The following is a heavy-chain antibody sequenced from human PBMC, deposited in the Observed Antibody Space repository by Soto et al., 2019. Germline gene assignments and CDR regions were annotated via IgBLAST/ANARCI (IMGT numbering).Heavy chain of an antibody. CDR1: GFTFSNYA. CDR3: ANPPPTMESTIYYYYGIDV. Sequence: EVQLLESGGGLVQPGGSLRLSCAASGFTFSNYAMTWVRQAPGKGLEWVSAISGSGGSTYYADSVKGRFTISRDNSKNTLYLQIDSLRAEDTAVYYCANPPPTMESTIYYYYGIDVWGQGTTVTVSS. J-gene: IGHJ6*02. V-gene: IGHV3-23*01. CDR2: ISGSGGST. D-gene: IGHD1-26*01.